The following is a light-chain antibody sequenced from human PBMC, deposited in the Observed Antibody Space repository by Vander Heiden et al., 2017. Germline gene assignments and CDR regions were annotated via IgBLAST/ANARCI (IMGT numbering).Light chain of an antibody. CDR2: WAS. CDR3: QQYYSTPFT. V-gene: IGKV4-1*01. Sequence: DIVMTQSPHSLAVSLGERATINCKSSQSVLYSSNNKNYLTWYQQKPGQPPKLLFYWASTRESGVPDRFSGSGSGTDFTLTISSLQAEDVAVYYCQQYYSTPFTFGPGTKVDIK. CDR1: QSVLYSSNNKNY. J-gene: IGKJ3*01.